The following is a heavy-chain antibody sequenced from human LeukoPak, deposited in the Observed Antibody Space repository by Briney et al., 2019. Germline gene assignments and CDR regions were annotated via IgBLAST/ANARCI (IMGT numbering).Heavy chain of an antibody. CDR3: ASDSVAGTGIDY. D-gene: IGHD6-19*01. J-gene: IGHJ4*02. V-gene: IGHV3-53*01. CDR1: GFNVSRNY. CDR2: IYSGGST. Sequence: PGGSLRLSCAVSGFNVSRNYMSWVRQAPGKGLEWVSVIYSGGSTYYADSVKGRFTISRDNPKNTLYLQMNSLRAEDTAVYYCASDSVAGTGIDYWGQGTLVTVSS.